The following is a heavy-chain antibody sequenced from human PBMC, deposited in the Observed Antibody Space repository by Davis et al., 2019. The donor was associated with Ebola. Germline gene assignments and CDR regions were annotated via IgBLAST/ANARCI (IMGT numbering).Heavy chain of an antibody. V-gene: IGHV3-30*04. J-gene: IGHJ3*02. CDR3: ARGGLLTPNDAFDI. CDR1: GFTFSSYA. Sequence: GGSLRPSCAASGFTFSSYAMHWVRQAPGKGLEWVSVISYDGSNKYYADSVKGRFTIARDNSKNTLYLQMNSLIAEDTALYHCARGGLLTPNDAFDIWGQGTMVTVSS. D-gene: IGHD2-15*01. CDR2: ISYDGSNK.